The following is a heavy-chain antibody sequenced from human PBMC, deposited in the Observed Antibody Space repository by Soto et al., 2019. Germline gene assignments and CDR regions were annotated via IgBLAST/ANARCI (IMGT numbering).Heavy chain of an antibody. CDR1: GFTFASYG. V-gene: IGHV3-23*01. CDR2: IIGSGGST. Sequence: PGGSLRLSCVVSGFTFASYGMSWVRQAPGKGLEWVAGIIGSGGSTDYIDSVKGRFTISRDNSKDILYLQMNNLRADDTAIYYCAKSIRPVSVFFAFWGQGTAVTVSS. D-gene: IGHD6-19*01. J-gene: IGHJ4*02. CDR3: AKSIRPVSVFFAF.